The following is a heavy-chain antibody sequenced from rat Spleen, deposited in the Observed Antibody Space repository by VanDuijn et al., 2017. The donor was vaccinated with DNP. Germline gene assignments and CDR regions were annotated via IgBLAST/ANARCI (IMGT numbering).Heavy chain of an antibody. D-gene: IGHD1-11*01. J-gene: IGHJ2*01. Sequence: EVKLVESGGGLVQPGRSLKLSCAASGFNFNDYWMGWVRQAPGKGLEWIGQINKHSSIINYIPSLKEKITISRDNAQNTLYLQMSKLGSEDTAIYYCEKGPNYGGWSDYFDYWGQGVMVTVSS. CDR3: EKGPNYGGWSDYFDY. CDR2: INKHSSII. V-gene: IGHV4-2*01. CDR1: GFNFNDYW.